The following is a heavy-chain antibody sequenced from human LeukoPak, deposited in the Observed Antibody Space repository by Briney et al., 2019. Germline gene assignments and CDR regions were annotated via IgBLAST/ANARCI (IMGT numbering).Heavy chain of an antibody. Sequence: SETLSLTCTVSGGSVSSGSYYWSWIRQPPGKGLEWIGYIYYSGSTNHNPSLKSRVTISVDTSKNQFTLKLSSVTAADTAVYYCARGASSSWSWFDPWGQGTLVTVSS. CDR1: GGSVSSGSYY. D-gene: IGHD6-13*01. J-gene: IGHJ5*02. CDR2: IYYSGST. CDR3: ARGASSSWSWFDP. V-gene: IGHV4-61*01.